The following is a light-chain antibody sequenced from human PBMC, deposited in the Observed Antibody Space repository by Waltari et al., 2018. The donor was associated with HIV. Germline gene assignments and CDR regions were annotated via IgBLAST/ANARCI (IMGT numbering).Light chain of an antibody. CDR3: ATWDDSLIWV. CDR2: RNK. J-gene: IGLJ3*02. CDR1: NSNIATNS. Sequence: VLTPPPSASGTPGHGVTISCSGSNSNIATNSVYWYQHPPAMAPKLLIYRNKRRPSGIPDRFSGSRSGTSASLAISGLRSEDEADYYCATWDDSLIWVFGGGTKLTVL. V-gene: IGLV1-47*01.